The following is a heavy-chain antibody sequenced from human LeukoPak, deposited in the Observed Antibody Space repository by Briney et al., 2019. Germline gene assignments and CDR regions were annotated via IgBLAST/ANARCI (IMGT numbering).Heavy chain of an antibody. Sequence: SETLSLTCTVSGDSINTNLWNWIRQPPGRGLEWIGYIYYSGSTNYNPSLKSRVAISIDTSKNQFSLKLSSVTPADTAVYYCARAYGDYDEYFDYWGQGTLVTVSS. CDR3: ARAYGDYDEYFDY. J-gene: IGHJ4*02. D-gene: IGHD4-17*01. V-gene: IGHV4-59*01. CDR1: GDSINTNL. CDR2: IYYSGST.